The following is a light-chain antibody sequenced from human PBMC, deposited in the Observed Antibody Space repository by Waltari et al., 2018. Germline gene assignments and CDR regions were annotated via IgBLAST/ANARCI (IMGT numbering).Light chain of an antibody. CDR2: AAS. CDR1: QSISSY. V-gene: IGKV1-39*01. Sequence: DIQMTQSPSSLSASVGDRVTIPCRASQSISSYLNWYQQKPGKAPKHLIYAASSLQSGVPSRFSGSGSGTDFTLTISSLQPEDFASYYCQQSYSTLSYTFGQGTKLEIK. J-gene: IGKJ2*01. CDR3: QQSYSTLSYT.